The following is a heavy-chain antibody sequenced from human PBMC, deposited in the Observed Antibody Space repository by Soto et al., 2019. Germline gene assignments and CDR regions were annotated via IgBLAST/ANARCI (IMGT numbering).Heavy chain of an antibody. Sequence: QLLESGGGLVQTGGSLRLSCAASGFTLTNYAMTWVRQAPGKGLEWVSVISASGSAHYADSVKGRFTISRDPSKNTLYLQINSLTADDTAVYFCAKTHGWRYGEWYFDLWGRGALVTLSS. D-gene: IGHD6-19*01. J-gene: IGHJ2*01. CDR1: GFTLTNYA. CDR3: AKTHGWRYGEWYFDL. V-gene: IGHV3-23*01. CDR2: ISASGSA.